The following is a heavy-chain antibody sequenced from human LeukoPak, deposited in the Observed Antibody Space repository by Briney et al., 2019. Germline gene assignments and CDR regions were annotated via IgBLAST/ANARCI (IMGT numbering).Heavy chain of an antibody. J-gene: IGHJ6*04. CDR2: IIPIFGTA. V-gene: IGHV1-69*01. Sequence: SVKVSCKASGGTFSSYAISWVRQAPGQGLEWVGGIIPIFGTANYAQKFQGRVTITADESTSTAYMELSSLRSEDTAVYYCARVRVVPAALYYYYGMDVWGKGTTVTVSS. CDR3: ARVRVVPAALYYYYGMDV. CDR1: GGTFSSYA. D-gene: IGHD2-2*01.